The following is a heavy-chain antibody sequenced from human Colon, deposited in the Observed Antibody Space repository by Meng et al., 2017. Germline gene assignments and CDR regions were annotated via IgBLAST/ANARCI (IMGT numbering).Heavy chain of an antibody. CDR3: ARTRYRSGSGYYEFGY. CDR2: IFHSGSS. D-gene: IGHD3-22*01. V-gene: IGHV4-38-2*01. CDR1: GDSISSGYY. Sequence: SETLSLTCAVSGDSISSGYYWSWIRQSPGKGLEWIARIFHSGSSDYNPSLKSRVTISVDTSKNQFSLKLTSVTAADSAVYYCARTRYRSGSGYYEFGYWGQGTLVTVSS. J-gene: IGHJ4*02.